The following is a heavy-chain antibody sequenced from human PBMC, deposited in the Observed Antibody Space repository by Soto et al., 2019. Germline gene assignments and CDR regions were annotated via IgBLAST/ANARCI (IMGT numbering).Heavy chain of an antibody. Sequence: PGGSLRLSCTASGFTFSSSWMSWVRQAPGKGLEWVSGISWNSGSIGYADSVKGRFTISRDNAKNSLYLQMNSLRAEDTALYYCASSKYYYGSGPGDYWGQGTLVTVSS. J-gene: IGHJ4*02. V-gene: IGHV3-9*01. CDR2: ISWNSGSI. CDR3: ASSKYYYGSGPGDY. CDR1: GFTFSSSW. D-gene: IGHD3-10*01.